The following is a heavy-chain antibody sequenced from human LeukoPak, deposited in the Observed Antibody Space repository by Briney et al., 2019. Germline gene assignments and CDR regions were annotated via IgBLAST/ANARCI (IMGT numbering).Heavy chain of an antibody. Sequence: ASVKVSCKASGYTFTGYYMHWVRQAPGQGLEWMGWSNPNSGGTNYAQKFQGRVTMTRDTSISTAYMELSRLRSDDTAVYYCARSPRIVGATTLFDYWGQGTLVTVSS. J-gene: IGHJ4*02. CDR3: ARSPRIVGATTLFDY. D-gene: IGHD1-26*01. CDR1: GYTFTGYY. V-gene: IGHV1-2*02. CDR2: SNPNSGGT.